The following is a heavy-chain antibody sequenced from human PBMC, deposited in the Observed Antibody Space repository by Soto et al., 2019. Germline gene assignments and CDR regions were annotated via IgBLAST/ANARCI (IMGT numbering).Heavy chain of an antibody. CDR3: ATTRGLAVGGSFDY. Sequence: SETLSLTCIVSGGSITRRSSYWAWIRQPPGKGLEWVGTFYDGNTYHNPSLRSRITIAVDTSKNQFSLKLNSVAAADTAFYYCATTRGLAVGGSFDYWGQGMLITVSS. J-gene: IGHJ4*02. CDR1: GGSITRRSSY. V-gene: IGHV4-39*01. CDR2: FYDGNT. D-gene: IGHD3-10*01.